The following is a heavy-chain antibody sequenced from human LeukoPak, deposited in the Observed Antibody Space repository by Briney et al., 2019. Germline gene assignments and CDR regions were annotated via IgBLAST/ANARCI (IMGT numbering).Heavy chain of an antibody. J-gene: IGHJ5*02. V-gene: IGHV4-34*01. CDR1: GGSFSGYY. CDR2: INHSGST. Sequence: SETLSLTCAVYGGSFSGYYWSWIRQPPGKGLEWIGEINHSGSTNYNPSLKSRITISVDTSKNQFSLKLSSVTAADTAVYYCARLLFDPWGQGTLVTVSS. CDR3: ARLLFDP.